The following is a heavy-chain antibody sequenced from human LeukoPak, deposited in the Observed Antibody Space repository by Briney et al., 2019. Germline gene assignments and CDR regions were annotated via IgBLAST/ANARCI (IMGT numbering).Heavy chain of an antibody. CDR1: GYTFTGYY. D-gene: IGHD3-22*01. CDR2: INPNSGGT. Sequence: ASVKVSCKASGYTFTGYYMHWVRQAPGQGLEWMGRINPNSGGTNYAQKFQGRVTMTRDTSISTAYMELSRLRSDDTAVYYCARGYDSSGYSDTNFDYWGQGTLVTVSS. CDR3: ARGYDSSGYSDTNFDY. V-gene: IGHV1-2*06. J-gene: IGHJ4*02.